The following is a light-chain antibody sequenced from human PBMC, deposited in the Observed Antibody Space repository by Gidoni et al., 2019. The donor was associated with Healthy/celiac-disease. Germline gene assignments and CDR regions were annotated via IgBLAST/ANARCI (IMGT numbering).Light chain of an antibody. CDR3: QQYNSYPCS. Sequence: DIQMTQSPSTLSASVGDRVTITCRASQSISSWLAWYQQKPGKAPKLLICKASSLESGVPSRFSGSGSGTEFTLTISSLQPDDFATYYCQQYNSYPCSFGQGTKLEIK. CDR2: KAS. CDR1: QSISSW. V-gene: IGKV1-5*03. J-gene: IGKJ2*04.